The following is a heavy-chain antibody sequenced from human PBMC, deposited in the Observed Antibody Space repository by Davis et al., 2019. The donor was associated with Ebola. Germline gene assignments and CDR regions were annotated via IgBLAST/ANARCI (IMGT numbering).Heavy chain of an antibody. CDR3: ASLSVTTTDFDY. CDR1: GYTFTSYA. CDR2: INAGNGNT. Sequence: ASVKVSCKASGYTFTSYAMHWVRQAPGQRLEWMGWINAGNGNTKYSQKFQGRVTITRDTSASTAYMELRSLRSDDTAVYYCASLSVTTTDFDYWGQGTLVTVSS. J-gene: IGHJ4*02. V-gene: IGHV1-3*01. D-gene: IGHD4-17*01.